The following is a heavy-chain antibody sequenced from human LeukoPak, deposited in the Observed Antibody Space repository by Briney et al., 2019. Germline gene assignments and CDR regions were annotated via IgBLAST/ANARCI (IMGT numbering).Heavy chain of an antibody. D-gene: IGHD5-18*01. J-gene: IGHJ6*02. Sequence: ASVKLSCKASGYTFTSYGISWVRQAPGQGLEWMGWISAYNGNTNYAQKFQGRVTMTRDTSISTAYMELSRLRSDDTAVYYCATGIQPGMDVWGQGTTVTVSS. CDR2: ISAYNGNT. CDR3: ATGIQPGMDV. V-gene: IGHV1-18*01. CDR1: GYTFTSYG.